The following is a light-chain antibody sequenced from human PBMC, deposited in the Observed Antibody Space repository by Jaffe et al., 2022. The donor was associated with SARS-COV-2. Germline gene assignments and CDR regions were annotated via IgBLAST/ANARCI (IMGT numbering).Light chain of an antibody. V-gene: IGKV1-16*02. Sequence: DIQMTQSPSSLSASVGDRVTITCRASQGINIKLGWFQQKPEKAPKSLIYDATTLRGGVPSKFSGSGSGTDFTLTITSLQPEDSATYYCQQYYNYPITFGQGTRLEIK. J-gene: IGKJ5*01. CDR3: QQYYNYPIT. CDR1: QGINIK. CDR2: DAT.